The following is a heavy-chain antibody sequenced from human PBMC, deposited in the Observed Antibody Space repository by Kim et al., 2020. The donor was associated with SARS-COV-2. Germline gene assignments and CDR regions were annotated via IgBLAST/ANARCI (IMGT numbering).Heavy chain of an antibody. D-gene: IGHD3-22*01. CDR3: SRGGITVLVMLFDY. CDR1: GFTFGDYA. CDR2: IRSRAYGETT. V-gene: IGHV3-49*03. J-gene: IGHJ4*02. Sequence: GGSLRLSCTASGFTFGDYAMNWFRQAPGKGLEWVGFIRSRAYGETTEYAASVKGRFTISRDNSKSIAYLQMNSLKTDDTAVYYCSRGGITVLVMLFDYWGQGTLVTVSS.